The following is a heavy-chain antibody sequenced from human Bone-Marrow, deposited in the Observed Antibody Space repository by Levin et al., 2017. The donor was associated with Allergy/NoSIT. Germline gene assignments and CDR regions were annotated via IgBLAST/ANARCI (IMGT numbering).Heavy chain of an antibody. Sequence: AASVKVSCKASGGTFSSYAISWVRQAPGQGLEWMGGIIPIFGTANYAQKFQGRVTITADESTSTAYMELSSLRSEDTAVYYCASRDSSGWYGQGYWGQGTLVTVSS. CDR2: IIPIFGTA. D-gene: IGHD6-19*01. J-gene: IGHJ4*02. CDR3: ASRDSSGWYGQGY. V-gene: IGHV1-69*13. CDR1: GGTFSSYA.